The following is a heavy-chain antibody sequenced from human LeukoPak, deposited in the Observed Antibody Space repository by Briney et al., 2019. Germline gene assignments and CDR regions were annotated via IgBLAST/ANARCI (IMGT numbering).Heavy chain of an antibody. V-gene: IGHV1-58*01. Sequence: ASVKVSCKASGFTFTSSAVQWVRQARGQRLEWIGWIVVGSGNTNYALKFQERVTITRDMSTSTAYMELSSLRSEDTAVYYCAADLGTMVRGVTPENFDYWGQGTLVTVSS. CDR1: GFTFTSSA. J-gene: IGHJ4*02. CDR2: IVVGSGNT. CDR3: AADLGTMVRGVTPENFDY. D-gene: IGHD3-10*01.